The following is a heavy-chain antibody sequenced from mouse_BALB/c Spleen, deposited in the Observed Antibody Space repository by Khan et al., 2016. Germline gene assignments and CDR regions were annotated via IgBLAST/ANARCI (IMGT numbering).Heavy chain of an antibody. CDR2: ISYSGST. Sequence: EVQLQESGPGLVKPSQSLSLTCTVTGYSITSDYAWNWIRQFPGNKLEWMGYISYSGSTSYNPSLNSRISITRDTSKNQFFLQLNSVTTEDTATYYCARKFAMDYWGQGTSVTVSS. J-gene: IGHJ4*01. CDR1: GYSITSDYA. V-gene: IGHV3-2*02. CDR3: ARKFAMDY.